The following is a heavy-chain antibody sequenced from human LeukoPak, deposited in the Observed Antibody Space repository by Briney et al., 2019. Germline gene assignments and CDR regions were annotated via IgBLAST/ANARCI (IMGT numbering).Heavy chain of an antibody. J-gene: IGHJ6*02. Sequence: PGGSLRLSCAASGFTFSSYEMNWVRQAPGKGLEWVSYISSSGSTIYYADSVRGRFTISRDNAKNSLYLQMNSLRAEDTAVYYCARDRTLGGCSGGSCYVYYYGMDVWGQGTTVTVSS. CDR2: ISSSGSTI. V-gene: IGHV3-48*03. CDR3: ARDRTLGGCSGGSCYVYYYGMDV. CDR1: GFTFSSYE. D-gene: IGHD2-15*01.